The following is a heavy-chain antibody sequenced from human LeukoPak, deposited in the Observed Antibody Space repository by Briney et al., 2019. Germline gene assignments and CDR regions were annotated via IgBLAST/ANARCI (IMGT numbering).Heavy chain of an antibody. CDR2: ISYDGSNK. Sequence: GGSLRLSCAASGFTFSSYAMHWVRQAPGKGLEWVAVISYDGSNKYYADSVKGRFTISRDNSKNTLYLQMNSLRAEDTAVYYCARNGNGYNLFDPWGQGTLVTVSS. D-gene: IGHD6-19*01. CDR3: ARNGNGYNLFDP. J-gene: IGHJ5*02. V-gene: IGHV3-30-3*01. CDR1: GFTFSSYA.